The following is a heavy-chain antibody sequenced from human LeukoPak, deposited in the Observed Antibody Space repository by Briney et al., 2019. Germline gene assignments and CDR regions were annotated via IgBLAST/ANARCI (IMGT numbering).Heavy chain of an antibody. Sequence: PGGSLRLSCAASGFTFSSFWMSWVRQAPGKGLEWVANIEEDGSEKYYVDSVKGRFTISRDNAKNSLYLQMSSLRPEDTAVYYCARDLGGSGWSLGAYWGQGTLVTVSS. J-gene: IGHJ4*02. V-gene: IGHV3-7*01. CDR1: GFTFSSFW. CDR3: ARDLGGSGWSLGAY. CDR2: IEEDGSEK. D-gene: IGHD6-19*01.